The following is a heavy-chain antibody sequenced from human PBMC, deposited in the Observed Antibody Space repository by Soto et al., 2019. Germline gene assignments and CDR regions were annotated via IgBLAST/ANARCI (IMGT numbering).Heavy chain of an antibody. D-gene: IGHD1-26*01. CDR2: ISSYNDDR. Sequence: QIQLVQSEAEEKRPGASVKLSCKTTGYTFSSFGVSWVRQAPGRGLEWVGWISSYNDDRKYAQKLHGRVTITKDTSTNTAYMELRSLTYDDTGIYSCARALLRGTWETNYLDFWGPGTPVTVSS. CDR3: ARALLRGTWETNYLDF. V-gene: IGHV1-18*01. J-gene: IGHJ4*02. CDR1: GYTFSSFG.